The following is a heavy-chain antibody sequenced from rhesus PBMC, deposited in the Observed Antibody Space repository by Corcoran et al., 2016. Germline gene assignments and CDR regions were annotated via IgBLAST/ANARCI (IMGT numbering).Heavy chain of an antibody. V-gene: IGHV4S10*01. D-gene: IGHD4-4*01. CDR3: SRGDYGSWHFDY. Sequence: QVQLQESGPGVVKPSETLSLTCAVSGGSISDSYRWSWIRQPPGKGLEWIGYIYGSSTRTNYNPALKIRVTISKDTSKNQFSLKLSSVTAADTAVYYCSRGDYGSWHFDYWGQGVLVTVSS. CDR2: IYGSSTRT. CDR1: GGSISDSYR. J-gene: IGHJ4*01.